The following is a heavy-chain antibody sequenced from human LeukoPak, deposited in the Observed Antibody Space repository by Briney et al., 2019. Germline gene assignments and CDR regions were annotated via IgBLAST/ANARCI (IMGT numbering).Heavy chain of an antibody. CDR1: GYSFTSYW. D-gene: IGHD6-6*01. J-gene: IGHJ4*02. V-gene: IGHV5-51*01. CDR3: AREGELKYSSSPGSY. Sequence: GESLKNSCKGSGYSFTSYWIGWVRQMPGKGLEWMGIIYPGDSDTRYSPSFQGQVTISADKSISTAYLQWSSLKASDTAMYYCAREGELKYSSSPGSYWGQGTLVTVSS. CDR2: IYPGDSDT.